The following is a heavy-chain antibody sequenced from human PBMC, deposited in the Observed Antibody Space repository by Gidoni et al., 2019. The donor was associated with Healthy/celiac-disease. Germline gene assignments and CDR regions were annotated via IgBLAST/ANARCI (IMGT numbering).Heavy chain of an antibody. Sequence: EVQLVESGGGLVQPGRSLRLSCAASGFPFADYAKHWVRQAPGKGLEWVSGISWNSGSIGYADSVKGRFTISRDNAKNSLYLQMNSLRAEDTALYYCAKDLGGGNSEGFDYWGQGTLVTVSS. D-gene: IGHD2-21*02. V-gene: IGHV3-9*01. CDR2: ISWNSGSI. CDR3: AKDLGGGNSEGFDY. CDR1: GFPFADYA. J-gene: IGHJ4*02.